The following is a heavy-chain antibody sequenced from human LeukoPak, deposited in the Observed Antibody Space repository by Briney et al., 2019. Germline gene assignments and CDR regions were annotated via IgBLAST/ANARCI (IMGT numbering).Heavy chain of an antibody. D-gene: IGHD6-6*01. Sequence: PGGSLRLSCAASEFTINDAWMSWVRQAPGKGLEWVGRIKSKTDGGTTEYAAPVKGRFTISRDDSKNTLYLQMNGLKTEDTAMYYCSSWGSTPGVSSDDYWGQGTLVTVSS. CDR1: EFTINDAW. CDR3: SSWGSTPGVSSDDY. V-gene: IGHV3-15*01. CDR2: IKSKTDGGTT. J-gene: IGHJ4*02.